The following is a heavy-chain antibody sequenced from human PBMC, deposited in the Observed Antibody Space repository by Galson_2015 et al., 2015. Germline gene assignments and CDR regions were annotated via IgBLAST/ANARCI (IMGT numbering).Heavy chain of an antibody. D-gene: IGHD3-3*01. CDR1: GGTFSSYA. J-gene: IGHJ6*02. Sequence: SVKVSCKASGGTFSSYAISWVRQAPGQGLEWMGGIIPIFGTANYAQKFQGRVTITADESTSTAYMELSSLRSEDTAVYYCARSTIFGVVIGPANYYYGMDVWGQGTTVTVSS. CDR2: IIPIFGTA. V-gene: IGHV1-69*13. CDR3: ARSTIFGVVIGPANYYYGMDV.